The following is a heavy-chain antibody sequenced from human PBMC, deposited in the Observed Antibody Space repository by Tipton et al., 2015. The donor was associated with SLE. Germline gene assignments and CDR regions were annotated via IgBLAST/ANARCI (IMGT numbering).Heavy chain of an antibody. J-gene: IGHJ4*02. CDR3: AKAAPGYDILTGPDY. CDR1: GGSFSGYY. V-gene: IGHV3-11*01. Sequence: LSLTCAVYGGSFSGYYWSWIRQPPGKGLEWVSYISSSGSTIYYADSVKGLFTISRDNAKHSLYLQMNSLRAEDMALYYCAKAAPGYDILTGPDYWGQGTLVTVSS. D-gene: IGHD3-9*01. CDR2: ISSSGSTI.